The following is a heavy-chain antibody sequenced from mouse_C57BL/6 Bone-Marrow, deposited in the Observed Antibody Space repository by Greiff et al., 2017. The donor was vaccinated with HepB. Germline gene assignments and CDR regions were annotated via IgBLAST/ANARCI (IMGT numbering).Heavy chain of an antibody. CDR3: ARFHYYYGSSWYFDV. CDR1: GYSITSDY. CDR2: ISYSGST. Sequence: EVKVEESGPGLAKPSQTLSLTCSVSGYSITSDYWNWIRKFPGNKLEYMGYISYSGSTYYNPSLKSRISITRDTSKNQYYLQLNSVTTEDTATYYCARFHYYYGSSWYFDVWGTGTTVTVSS. D-gene: IGHD1-1*01. V-gene: IGHV3-8*01. J-gene: IGHJ1*03.